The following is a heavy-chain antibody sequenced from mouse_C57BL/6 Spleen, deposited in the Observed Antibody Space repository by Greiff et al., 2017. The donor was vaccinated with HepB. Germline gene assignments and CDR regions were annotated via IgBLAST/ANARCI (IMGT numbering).Heavy chain of an antibody. D-gene: IGHD3-2*02. CDR3: ARQLRLPLFAY. Sequence: QVQLQQPGAELVKPGASVKLSCKASGYTFTSYWMQWVKQRPGQGLEWIGEIDPSDSYTNYNQKFKGKATLTVDTSSSTAYMQLSSLTSEDSAVYYCARQLRLPLFAYWGQGTLVTVSA. CDR2: IDPSDSYT. V-gene: IGHV1-50*01. J-gene: IGHJ3*01. CDR1: GYTFTSYW.